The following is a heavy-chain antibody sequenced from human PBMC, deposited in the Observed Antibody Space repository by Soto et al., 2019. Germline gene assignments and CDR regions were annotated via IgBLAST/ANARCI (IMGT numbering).Heavy chain of an antibody. Sequence: GWSLRLSCASSVFDFISHDMNWVRRAPGKGLEWIAYINRRGVTHYADSVEGRFSISRDNAQNALFLQMYSLRDEDTAVYYCARDAAEINSYYIDFWGQGVLVTVS. J-gene: IGHJ4*02. D-gene: IGHD3-16*01. V-gene: IGHV3-48*02. CDR1: VFDFISHD. CDR3: ARDAAEINSYYIDF. CDR2: INRRGVT.